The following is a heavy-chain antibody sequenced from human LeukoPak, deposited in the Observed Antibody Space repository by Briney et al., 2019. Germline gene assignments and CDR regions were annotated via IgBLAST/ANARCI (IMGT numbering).Heavy chain of an antibody. J-gene: IGHJ4*02. CDR1: GFTFSSYT. CDR3: AKDRVPDGVWSFDY. D-gene: IGHD2-8*02. Sequence: PGGSLRLSCAASGFTFSSYTMNWVHQAPGEGLQWVSGVGQDGRSTHYADSVKGGFTISRDNSRNTLYLQMSSLRAEDTAVYYCAKDRVPDGVWSFDYWGQGSLVIVSS. V-gene: IGHV3-23*01. CDR2: VGQDGRST.